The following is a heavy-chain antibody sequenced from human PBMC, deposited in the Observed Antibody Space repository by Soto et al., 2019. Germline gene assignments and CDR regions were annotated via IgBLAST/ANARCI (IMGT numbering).Heavy chain of an antibody. J-gene: IGHJ6*02. D-gene: IGHD3-10*01. Sequence: QVQLVESGGGVVQPGRSLRLSCAASGYPFSSYGMHWVRQAPGKGLEWVAMTWYDGGNKYYVDSVKGRFTISKDNSKNTVYLQTNSLRPEDTAVYYCARALNYYAPGRYPHGMDVWGQGTTVTVSS. CDR3: ARALNYYAPGRYPHGMDV. CDR2: TWYDGGNK. CDR1: GYPFSSYG. V-gene: IGHV3-33*01.